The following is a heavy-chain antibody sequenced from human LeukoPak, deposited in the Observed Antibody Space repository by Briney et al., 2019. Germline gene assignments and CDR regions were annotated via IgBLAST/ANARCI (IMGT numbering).Heavy chain of an antibody. Sequence: KASETLSLTCTVSGGSISSYYWSWIRQPPGKGLEWIGYIYYSGSTNYNPSLKSRVTISVDTSKNQFSLKLSSVTAADTAVYCCARVVSRRYFDYWGQGTLVTVSS. CDR2: IYYSGST. CDR1: GGSISSYY. V-gene: IGHV4-59*01. J-gene: IGHJ4*02. CDR3: ARVVSRRYFDY. D-gene: IGHD3-22*01.